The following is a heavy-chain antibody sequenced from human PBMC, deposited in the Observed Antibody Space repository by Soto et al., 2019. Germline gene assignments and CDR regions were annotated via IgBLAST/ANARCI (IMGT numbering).Heavy chain of an antibody. D-gene: IGHD6-19*01. CDR3: ARDKAYSSGWSTTYYYYGMDV. CDR2: INPNSGGT. V-gene: IGHV1-2*02. J-gene: IGHJ6*02. Sequence: ASVKVSCKASGYTFTGYYMHWVRQAPGQGLEWMGWINPNSGGTNYAQKFQGRVTMTRDTSISTAYMELSRLRSDDTAVYHCARDKAYSSGWSTTYYYYGMDVWGQGTTVTVSS. CDR1: GYTFTGYY.